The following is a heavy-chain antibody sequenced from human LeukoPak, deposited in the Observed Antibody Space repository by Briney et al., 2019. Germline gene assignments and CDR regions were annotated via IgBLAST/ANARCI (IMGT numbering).Heavy chain of an antibody. CDR1: GGSISRSDYY. D-gene: IGHD3-10*01. V-gene: IGHV4-39*01. CDR2: VHYSGRA. CDR3: ARARDFYGSASSYPDY. Sequence: SETLSLTCTVSGGSISRSDYYWGWIRQPPGKGLEWIGSVHYSGRAYYNPSLKSPVTISVDTSKNQFSLKVRSVTAADTAVYFCARARDFYGSASSYPDYWGHGTLVSVSS. J-gene: IGHJ4*01.